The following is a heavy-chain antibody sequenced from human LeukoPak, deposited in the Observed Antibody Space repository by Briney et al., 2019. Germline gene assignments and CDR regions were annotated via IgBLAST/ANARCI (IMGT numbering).Heavy chain of an antibody. CDR3: ARQPANTAAFDV. J-gene: IGHJ3*01. Sequence: SETLSLTCTVSGGSINAFYWSWIRQPPGKGLEWIAYVRANGENNYNPSLKSRVAISLDTANSQTSLRLNFVTAADTAIYYCARQPANTAAFDVWGQGTMVTVSS. CDR2: VRANGEN. D-gene: IGHD5-18*01. V-gene: IGHV4-4*08. CDR1: GGSINAFY.